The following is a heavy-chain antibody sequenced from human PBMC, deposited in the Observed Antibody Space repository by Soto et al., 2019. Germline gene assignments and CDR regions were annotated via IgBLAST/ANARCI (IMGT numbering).Heavy chain of an antibody. CDR1: GYSFTCYY. J-gene: IGHJ5*02. CDR3: AIGVPAAIHLGWFDT. Sequence: QVQLVQSGAEVKKPVASVTVSCKASGYSFTCYYMHWVRQAPVHWREWMGWIDPHSGGTNYVPEFQGRVAMTSDTSMTTVYMELSRLRSDDTAVYYCAIGVPAAIHLGWFDTWGPGTLVTGSS. V-gene: IGHV1-2*02. D-gene: IGHD2-2*02. CDR2: IDPHSGGT.